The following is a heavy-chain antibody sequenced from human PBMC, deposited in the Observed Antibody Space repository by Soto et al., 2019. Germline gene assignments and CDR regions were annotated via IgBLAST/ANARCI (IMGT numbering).Heavy chain of an antibody. J-gene: IGHJ5*02. CDR1: GGSISSSNW. CDR3: ARDRGEAAGSTWYDR. CDR2: IYHRGST. V-gene: IGHV4-4*02. D-gene: IGHD6-13*01. Sequence: QVQLQESGPGLVKPSGTLSLTCAVSGGSISSSNWWSWVRQPPGKGLEWIGEIYHRGSTNYNPSLKSRVTKSGDKAKNQLSLKLSSVTAADTAVYYCARDRGEAAGSTWYDRWGHGTLVTVSS.